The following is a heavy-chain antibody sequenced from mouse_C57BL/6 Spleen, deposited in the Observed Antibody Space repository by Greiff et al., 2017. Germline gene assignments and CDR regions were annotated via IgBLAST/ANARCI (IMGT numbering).Heavy chain of an antibody. CDR1: GFTFSDYY. D-gene: IGHD2-3*01. CDR2: INYDGSST. J-gene: IGHJ3*01. CDR3: ARDDGYYGGLFAY. Sequence: EVKLMESEGGLVQPGSSMKLSCTASGFTFSDYYMAWVRQVPEKGLEWVANINYDGSSTYYLDSLNSRFIISRDNAKNILYLQMSSLKSEDTATYYCARDDGYYGGLFAYWGQGTLVTVSA. V-gene: IGHV5-16*01.